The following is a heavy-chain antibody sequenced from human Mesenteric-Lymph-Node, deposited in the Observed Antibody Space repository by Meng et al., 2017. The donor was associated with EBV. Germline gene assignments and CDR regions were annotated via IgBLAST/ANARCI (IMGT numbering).Heavy chain of an antibody. V-gene: IGHV4-30-4*01. CDR3: AGHDFGDYAFDY. CDR1: VAFISSGVYY. Sequence: QVQLQVSGPGLVKPSQTLSLTGAVSVAFISSGVYYWSWIRQPPGKGLEWMGYIYYRGSTYYNPSLKSRVTISVDTSKNLLSLKVNSVTAADTAVYYCAGHDFGDYAFDYWGQGTLVTVSS. CDR2: IYYRGST. J-gene: IGHJ4*02. D-gene: IGHD4-17*01.